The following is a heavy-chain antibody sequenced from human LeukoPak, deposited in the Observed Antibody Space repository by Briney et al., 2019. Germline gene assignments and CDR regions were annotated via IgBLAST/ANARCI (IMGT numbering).Heavy chain of an antibody. D-gene: IGHD2-15*01. Sequence: KPSETLSLTCTVSGGSISSYYWSWIRQPPGKGLEWIGYIYYSGSTNYNPSLKSRVTISVDTSKNQFSLKLSSVTAADTAVYYCARLGYCSGGSCLGLDYWGQGTLVTVSS. J-gene: IGHJ4*02. V-gene: IGHV4-59*01. CDR1: GGSISSYY. CDR3: ARLGYCSGGSCLGLDY. CDR2: IYYSGST.